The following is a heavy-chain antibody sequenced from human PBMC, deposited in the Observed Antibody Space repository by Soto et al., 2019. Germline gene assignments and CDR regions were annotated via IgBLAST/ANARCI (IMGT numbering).Heavy chain of an antibody. CDR3: ARHGYSDYGSDY. Sequence: QLQLQESGPGLVKPSETLSLTCTVSGGSISSSPYYWGWIRQPPGKGLEWIGRIYFGGSAYYNPSLKSRVTISVDTSKNQFSLKLTSVTAADTSVYYCARHGYSDYGSDYWGQGTLVTVSS. CDR1: GGSISSSPYY. CDR2: IYFGGSA. D-gene: IGHD3-16*01. J-gene: IGHJ4*02. V-gene: IGHV4-39*01.